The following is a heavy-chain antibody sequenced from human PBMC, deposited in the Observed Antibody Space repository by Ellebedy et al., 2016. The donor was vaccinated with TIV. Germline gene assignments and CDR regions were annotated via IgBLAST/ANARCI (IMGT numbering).Heavy chain of an antibody. D-gene: IGHD2-2*01. J-gene: IGHJ4*02. Sequence: SETLSLXXAVYGGSFSGYYWSWIRQPPGKGLEWIGEINHSGSTNYNPSLKSRVTISVDTSKNQFSLKLSSVTAADTAVYYCAREAFVVVPAAMSLAFDYWGQGTLVTVSS. CDR3: AREAFVVVPAAMSLAFDY. V-gene: IGHV4-34*01. CDR2: INHSGST. CDR1: GGSFSGYY.